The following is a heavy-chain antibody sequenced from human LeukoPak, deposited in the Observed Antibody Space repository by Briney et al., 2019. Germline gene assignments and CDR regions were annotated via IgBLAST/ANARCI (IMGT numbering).Heavy chain of an antibody. CDR1: GFSFRTYI. D-gene: IGHD4/OR15-4a*01. CDR2: ISGDAITT. Sequence: GGSLRLSCTASGFSFRTYIMAWVRQVPGKGLEWISAISGDAITTYYAVPVKGRFTISRDNFRNTLSLQMDSLRADDSAVYYCAKAASPYSNYAVRWFDSWGQGTLVTVSS. J-gene: IGHJ5*01. CDR3: AKAASPYSNYAVRWFDS. V-gene: IGHV3-23*01.